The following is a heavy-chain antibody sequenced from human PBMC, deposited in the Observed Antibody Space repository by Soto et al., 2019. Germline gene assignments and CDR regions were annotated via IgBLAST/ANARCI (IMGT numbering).Heavy chain of an antibody. J-gene: IGHJ1*01. CDR3: AGDAWGSSGWPQGFQH. Sequence: QVQLVQSGAEVKKPGSSVKVSCKASGGTFSSYAISWVRQAPGQGLEWMGGIIPVFGTANYAQKFQGRVTITADKSTSTAYMELSSLRSEDTAVYYCAGDAWGSSGWPQGFQHWGQGTLVTVSS. CDR1: GGTFSSYA. CDR2: IIPVFGTA. D-gene: IGHD6-19*01. V-gene: IGHV1-69*06.